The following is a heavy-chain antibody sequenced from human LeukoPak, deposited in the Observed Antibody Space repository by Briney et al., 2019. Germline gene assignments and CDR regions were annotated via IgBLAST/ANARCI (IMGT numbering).Heavy chain of an antibody. D-gene: IGHD1-14*01. V-gene: IGHV1-8*01. CDR1: GYSFASYD. Sequence: GASVKVSCKASGYSFASYDINWVRQATGQGLEWMGWMNPNSGNTGYAQKFQGIVTMTRNTSINTAYMELTSLTSEDAAVYYCARVTRYYYGMDVWGQGTTVTVSS. CDR2: MNPNSGNT. CDR3: ARVTRYYYGMDV. J-gene: IGHJ6*02.